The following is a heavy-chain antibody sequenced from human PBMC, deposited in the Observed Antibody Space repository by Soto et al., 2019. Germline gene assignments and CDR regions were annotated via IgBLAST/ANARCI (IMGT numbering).Heavy chain of an antibody. CDR3: ARDDPFDL. V-gene: IGHV3-23*01. J-gene: IGHJ4*02. CDR2: ISGSGHTI. CDR1: GFTFDGFP. Sequence: VRLSCKATGFTFDGFPMTWVRQAPGKGLQWVAAISGSGHTITYADSVTGRFTISRDNSKDTLYLQMNSLRHEDSAIYFCARDDPFDLWGQGTQVTVSS.